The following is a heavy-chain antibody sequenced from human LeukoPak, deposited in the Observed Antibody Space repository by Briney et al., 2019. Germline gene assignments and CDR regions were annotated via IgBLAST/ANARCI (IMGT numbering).Heavy chain of an antibody. J-gene: IGHJ4*02. D-gene: IGHD2-15*01. CDR1: GFTLSNYA. CDR2: ISGSGGST. CDR3: AKDLVVAATTLYFDY. Sequence: GGSLRLSCAASGFTLSNYAMSWVRQAPGKGREWVSAISGSGGSTYYADSVKGRFSISRDNSKNTLYLQMNSLRAVDTAVYYCAKDLVVAATTLYFDYWGQGALVTVSS. V-gene: IGHV3-23*01.